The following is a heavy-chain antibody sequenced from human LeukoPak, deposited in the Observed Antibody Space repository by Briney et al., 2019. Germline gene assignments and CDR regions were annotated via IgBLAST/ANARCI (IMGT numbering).Heavy chain of an antibody. Sequence: PSETLSLTCTVSGGSISSYYWSWLRQPAGKGLEWIGRIYTSGSTNYNASLKSRVSMSVDTSKNQFSLQLSSVTAADTAVFYCARENSGSYREFDYWGQGTLVTVSS. D-gene: IGHD1-26*01. CDR1: GGSISSYY. CDR3: ARENSGSYREFDY. J-gene: IGHJ4*02. V-gene: IGHV4-4*07. CDR2: IYTSGST.